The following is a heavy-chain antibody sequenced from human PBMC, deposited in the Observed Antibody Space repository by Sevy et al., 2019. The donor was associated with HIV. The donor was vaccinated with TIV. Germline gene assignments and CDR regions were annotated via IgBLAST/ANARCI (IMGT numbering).Heavy chain of an antibody. J-gene: IGHJ4*02. Sequence: SETLSLTCSVSGGSISSSDSYWSWIRQPPGKGLEWIGYIHYSGGTYYNPFLKSRVAMSVDTSERQFSLRLSFMTAADTAVYYCANKRGYSHGPFDYWGQRALVTVSS. CDR3: ANKRGYSHGPFDY. CDR1: GGSISSSDSY. CDR2: IHYSGGT. D-gene: IGHD2-2*03. V-gene: IGHV4-30-4*01.